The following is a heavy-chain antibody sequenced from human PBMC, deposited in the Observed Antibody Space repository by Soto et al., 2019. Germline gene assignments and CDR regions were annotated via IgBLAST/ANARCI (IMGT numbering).Heavy chain of an antibody. D-gene: IGHD2-8*01. Sequence: QVQLQQWGAGLLKPSETLSLTCAVYGGSFSGYYWSWIRQPPGKGLEWIGEINHSGSTNYNPSLKSRVTISVDTSKNQFSMKLSSVTAADTAVYYCARGGTGYCTNGVCYAIKPDPFDYWGQGTLVTVSS. CDR1: GGSFSGYY. J-gene: IGHJ4*02. V-gene: IGHV4-34*01. CDR2: INHSGST. CDR3: ARGGTGYCTNGVCYAIKPDPFDY.